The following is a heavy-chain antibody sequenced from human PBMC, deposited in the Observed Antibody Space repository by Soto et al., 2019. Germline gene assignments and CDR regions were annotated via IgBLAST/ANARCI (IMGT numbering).Heavy chain of an antibody. CDR3: ARENYYVSGIYAEDHFYGMDV. V-gene: IGHV4-31*03. J-gene: IGHJ6*02. CDR2: IFYNGST. Sequence: PSETLTLTCTFSDGYVTSGGYYWSWIRQHPGKGMEPIGCIFYNGSTYYNPSLKSRVSISGDTSKTQFSLKVTSVTAADTAVYYCARENYYVSGIYAEDHFYGMDVWGQGTTVTVSS. CDR1: DGYVTSGGYY. D-gene: IGHD3-10*01.